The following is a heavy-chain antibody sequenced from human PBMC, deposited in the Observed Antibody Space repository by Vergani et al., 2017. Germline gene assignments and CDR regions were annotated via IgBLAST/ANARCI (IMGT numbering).Heavy chain of an antibody. D-gene: IGHD3-16*01. Sequence: QVQLQESGPGLVKPSETLSLTCTVSGGSISSYYWSWIRQPPGKGLEWIGYIYYSGSTNYNPSLKSRVTISVDTSKNQFSLKLSSVTAADTAVYYCARPAYDYVGFDYWGQGTLVTVSS. CDR2: IYYSGST. CDR1: GGSISSYY. CDR3: ARPAYDYVGFDY. J-gene: IGHJ4*02. V-gene: IGHV4-59*01.